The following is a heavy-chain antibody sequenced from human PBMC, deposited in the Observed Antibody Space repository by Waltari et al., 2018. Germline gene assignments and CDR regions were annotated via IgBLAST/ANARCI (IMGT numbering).Heavy chain of an antibody. Sequence: QVQLQESGPGLVKPSETLSLTCTVSGGSISSYYWSWIRQPPGKGLEWIGYIYYSGSTNYNPSLKSRVTISVDTSKNQFSLKLSSVTAADTAVYYCARVKKGGGYMDVWGKGTTVTVSS. CDR2: IYYSGST. D-gene: IGHD3-16*01. V-gene: IGHV4-59*01. CDR1: GGSISSYY. J-gene: IGHJ6*03. CDR3: ARVKKGGGYMDV.